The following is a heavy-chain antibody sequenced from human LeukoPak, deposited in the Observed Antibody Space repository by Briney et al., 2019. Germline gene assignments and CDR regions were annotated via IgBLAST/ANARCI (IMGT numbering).Heavy chain of an antibody. V-gene: IGHV4-4*07. CDR3: ARLSTVTTSFDY. CDR2: IYTSGTT. Sequence: SETLSLTCTVSGGSISSYYWSWIRQPAGKGLEWIGRIYTSGTTHYNPSLKSRVTMSVDTSKNQFSLKLSSVTAADTAVYYCARLSTVTTSFDYWGRGTLVTVSS. CDR1: GGSISSYY. D-gene: IGHD4-17*01. J-gene: IGHJ4*02.